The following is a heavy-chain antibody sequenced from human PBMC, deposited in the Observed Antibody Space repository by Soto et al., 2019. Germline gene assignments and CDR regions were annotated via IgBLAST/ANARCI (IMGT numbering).Heavy chain of an antibody. J-gene: IGHJ5*02. CDR3: ARLSGTRDWFDP. CDR1: GGSIRSYY. Sequence: PSETLSLTCPVSGGSIRSYYLSWIRQSPGKGLEWIGYIYYSGSTNYNPSLKSRVTISVDTSKNQFSLKLSSVTAADTAVYYCARLSGTRDWFDPWGQGTLVTVSS. D-gene: IGHD1-26*01. V-gene: IGHV4-59*08. CDR2: IYYSGST.